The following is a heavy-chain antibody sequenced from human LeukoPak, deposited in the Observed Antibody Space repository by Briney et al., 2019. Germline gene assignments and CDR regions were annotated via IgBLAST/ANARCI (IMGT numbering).Heavy chain of an antibody. CDR2: IKQDGSEK. Sequence: PGGSLRLPCAGYGITLSELWMNWVRRVPGKGLEWVANIKQDGSEKKYVDSVKGRFTISRDNAKNSVYLQMNSLRVDDTAVYYCVGGYGWLPDYWGQGALVTVSS. J-gene: IGHJ4*02. D-gene: IGHD6-19*01. V-gene: IGHV3-7*04. CDR1: GITLSELW. CDR3: VGGYGWLPDY.